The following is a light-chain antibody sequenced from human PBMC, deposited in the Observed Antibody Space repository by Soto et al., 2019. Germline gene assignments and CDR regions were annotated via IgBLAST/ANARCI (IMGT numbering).Light chain of an antibody. V-gene: IGLV2-14*01. CDR2: DVS. CDR3: SSYTSSSTVV. J-gene: IGLJ2*01. Sequence: QSALTQPASVSGSPGQSITISCTGTSSDVGGYNYVSWYQQHPGKAPKLMIYDVSNRPSGVSNRFSGSKSGNTASLTISGLEAEDEADYYCSSYTSSSTVVFGGGTTLPVL. CDR1: SSDVGGYNY.